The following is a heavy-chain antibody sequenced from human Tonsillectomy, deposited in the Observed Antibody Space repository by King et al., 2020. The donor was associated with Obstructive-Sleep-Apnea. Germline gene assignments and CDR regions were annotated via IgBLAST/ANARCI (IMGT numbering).Heavy chain of an antibody. V-gene: IGHV4-59*01. CDR2: IYYKGTS. Sequence: QLQESGPGLVKPSESLSLTCSVSGGSMSSYKWNWIRQSPGKGLEWIGHIYYKGTSNYNPSLKSRVTISVDTSKSQFSLNLSSVTAADTAVYYCARGLGLGMDVWGQGTTVTVSS. J-gene: IGHJ6*02. CDR1: GGSMSSYK. D-gene: IGHD1-26*01. CDR3: ARGLGLGMDV.